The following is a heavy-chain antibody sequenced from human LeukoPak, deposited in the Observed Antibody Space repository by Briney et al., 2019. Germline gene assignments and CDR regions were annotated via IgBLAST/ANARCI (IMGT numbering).Heavy chain of an antibody. CDR2: INHSGST. J-gene: IGHJ6*03. V-gene: IGHV4-34*01. CDR1: GGSFSGYY. D-gene: IGHD3-3*01. CDR3: ANTYYDFWSGNNYYYYYMDV. Sequence: SETLSLTCAVYGGSFSGYYWSWIRQPPGKGLEWIGEINHSGSTNYNPSLKSRVTISVDTSKNQFSLKLSSVTAADTAVYYCANTYYDFWSGNNYYYYYMDVWSKGTTVTVSS.